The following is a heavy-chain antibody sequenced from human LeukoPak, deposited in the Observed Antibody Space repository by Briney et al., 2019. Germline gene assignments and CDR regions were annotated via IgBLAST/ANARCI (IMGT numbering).Heavy chain of an antibody. D-gene: IGHD1-1*01. V-gene: IGHV3-53*01. CDR3: ASGTTGALDI. CDR1: GFTISRYY. CDR2: IYSGGNT. J-gene: IGHJ3*02. Sequence: GGSLRLSCAASGFTISRYYMSWVRQAPGRGLEWVSLIYSGGNTYYTDSVKGRFTISRDNSKNTLYLQMNSLRAEDTAVYYCASGTTGALDIWGQGTMVTVSS.